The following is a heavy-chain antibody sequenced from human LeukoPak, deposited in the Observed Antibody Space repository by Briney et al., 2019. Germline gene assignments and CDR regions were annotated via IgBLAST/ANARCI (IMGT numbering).Heavy chain of an antibody. CDR3: ARDSDHFGLFDY. D-gene: IGHD1-14*01. CDR1: GGSISSGGYY. J-gene: IGHJ4*02. Sequence: PSETLSLTCTVSGGSISSGGYYWSWIRQHPGKGLEYIGYIYYSGSTYYNPSLKSRITISVDTSKNQFSLKLSSVTAADTAVYYCARDSDHFGLFDYWGQGTLVTVSS. CDR2: IYYSGST. V-gene: IGHV4-31*03.